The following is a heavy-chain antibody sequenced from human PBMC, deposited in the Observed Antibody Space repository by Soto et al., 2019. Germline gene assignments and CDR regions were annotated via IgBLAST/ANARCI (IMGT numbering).Heavy chain of an antibody. CDR3: AREQSGEIMTMTDAFDI. J-gene: IGHJ3*02. V-gene: IGHV1-3*01. Sequence: QVQLVQSGAEVQKPGASVKVSCKASGYTFTSYAIHWVRQAPGPRLEWMGWINAGNGNTQYSQKFQGRVTITRDTSAIIAYREVSSLRSEDTALYYCAREQSGEIMTMTDAFDIWGQGTMVTVSS. D-gene: IGHD3-16*01. CDR2: INAGNGNT. CDR1: GYTFTSYA.